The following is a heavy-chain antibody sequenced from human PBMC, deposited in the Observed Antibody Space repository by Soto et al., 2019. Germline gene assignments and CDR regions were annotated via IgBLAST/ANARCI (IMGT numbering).Heavy chain of an antibody. CDR3: ARATEDDFWSGYQDDAFDI. Sequence: AGGSLRLSCAASGFTFSAYYMSWIRKAPGKGLKLVSYISSSSSYTNYADSVRGRFTISRDNAKNSLYLQMNSLRAEDTAVYYCARATEDDFWSGYQDDAFDIWGQGTMVTVSS. D-gene: IGHD3-3*01. CDR1: GFTFSAYY. CDR2: ISSSSSYT. V-gene: IGHV3-11*06. J-gene: IGHJ3*02.